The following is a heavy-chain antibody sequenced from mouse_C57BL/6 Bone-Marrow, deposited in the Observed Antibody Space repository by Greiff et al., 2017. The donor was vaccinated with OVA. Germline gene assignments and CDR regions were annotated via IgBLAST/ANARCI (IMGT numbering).Heavy chain of an antibody. J-gene: IGHJ3*01. CDR1: GFNIKDDY. CDR3: TPIYYGAY. D-gene: IGHD2-1*01. Sequence: EVKLVESGAELVRPGASVKLSCTASGFNIKDDYMHWVKQRPEQGLEWIGWIDPENGDTEYASKFQGKATITADTSSNTAYLQLSSLTSEDTAVYYCTPIYYGAYWGQGTLVTVSA. CDR2: IDPENGDT. V-gene: IGHV14-4*01.